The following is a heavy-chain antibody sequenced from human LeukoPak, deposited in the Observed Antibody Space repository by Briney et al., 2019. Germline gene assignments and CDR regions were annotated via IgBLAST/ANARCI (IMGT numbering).Heavy chain of an antibody. V-gene: IGHV3-48*02. Sequence: GGSLRLSCAASGFIFTSYSMNWVRQAPGKGLEWVSYISTSSDTIYYTDSVKGRFIISRDNAKNSLYLQMNSLRDEDTAVYYCAKEGYAPGVGNWFDPWGQGTLVTVSS. CDR2: ISTSSDTI. J-gene: IGHJ5*02. D-gene: IGHD3-10*01. CDR1: GFIFTSYS. CDR3: AKEGYAPGVGNWFDP.